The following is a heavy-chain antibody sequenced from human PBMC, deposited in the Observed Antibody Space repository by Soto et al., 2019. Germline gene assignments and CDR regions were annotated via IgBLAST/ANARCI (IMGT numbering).Heavy chain of an antibody. Sequence: GASVKVSCKASGYTFTGYYMHWVRQAPGQGLEWMGWINPNSGGTNCAQKFQGWVTMTRDTSISTAYMELSRLRSDDTAVYYCARERIAATLNGLPFYYYYYGMDVWGQGTTVTVSS. D-gene: IGHD6-13*01. J-gene: IGHJ6*02. CDR1: GYTFTGYY. CDR2: INPNSGGT. CDR3: ARERIAATLNGLPFYYYYYGMDV. V-gene: IGHV1-2*04.